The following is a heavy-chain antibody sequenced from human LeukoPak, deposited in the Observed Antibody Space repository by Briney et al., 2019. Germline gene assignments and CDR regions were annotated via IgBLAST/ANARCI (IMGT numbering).Heavy chain of an antibody. V-gene: IGHV1-3*04. CDR2: VSTANNP. D-gene: IGHD5-24*01. J-gene: IGHJ4*02. Sequence: ASVKVSCKTSGYIFTPHHIHWMRQAPGQGLELLGWVSTANNPEYSQKFQGRVVITRDASATTSYLELNSLRSEDTAVYYCAMSVEMPPIPSFDYWGQGTLVTVSS. CDR3: AMSVEMPPIPSFDY. CDR1: GYIFTPHH.